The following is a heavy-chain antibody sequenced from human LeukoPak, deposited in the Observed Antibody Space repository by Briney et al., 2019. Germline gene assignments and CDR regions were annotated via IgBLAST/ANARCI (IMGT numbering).Heavy chain of an antibody. V-gene: IGHV4-39*07. Sequence: SETLSLTCTVSGGSISSSSYYWGWIRQPPGKGLEWIGSIYYSGSTYYNPSLKSRVTISVDTSKNQFSLKLSSVTAADTAVYYCARSGTYYYGSGSQFDYWGQGTLVTVSS. J-gene: IGHJ4*02. CDR3: ARSGTYYYGSGSQFDY. D-gene: IGHD3-10*01. CDR1: GGSISSSSYY. CDR2: IYYSGST.